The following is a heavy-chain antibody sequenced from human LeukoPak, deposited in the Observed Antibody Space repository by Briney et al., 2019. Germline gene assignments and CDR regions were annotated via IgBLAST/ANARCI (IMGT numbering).Heavy chain of an antibody. CDR1: GFRLSSYA. V-gene: IGHV3-23*01. D-gene: IGHD2-15*01. Sequence: PGGSLRLSCAASGFRLSSYAMSWVRQAPGKGLEWISATSSSDPGTYYADSVRGRFTISRDNSKNTLYLQMNSLRAEDAAIYYCARAPVTSCRGAFCYPFDYWGQGTLVTVSS. J-gene: IGHJ4*02. CDR2: TSSSDPGT. CDR3: ARAPVTSCRGAFCYPFDY.